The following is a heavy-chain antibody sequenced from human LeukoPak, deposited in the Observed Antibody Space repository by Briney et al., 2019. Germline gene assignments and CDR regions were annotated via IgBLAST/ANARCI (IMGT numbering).Heavy chain of an antibody. D-gene: IGHD4-11*01. Sequence: SETLSLTCTVSGGSISSYYWSWIRQPPGKGLEWIGYIYYSGSTNYNPSLKSRVTISVDTSKNQFSLKLSSVTAADTAVYYCARLSASVTTSYYCYGMDVWGQGTTVTVSS. CDR1: GGSISSYY. CDR3: ARLSASVTTSYYCYGMDV. V-gene: IGHV4-59*08. J-gene: IGHJ6*02. CDR2: IYYSGST.